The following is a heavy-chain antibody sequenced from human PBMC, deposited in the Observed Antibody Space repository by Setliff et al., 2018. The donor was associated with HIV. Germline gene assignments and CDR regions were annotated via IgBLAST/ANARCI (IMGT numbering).Heavy chain of an antibody. CDR1: GFSFEKSW. D-gene: IGHD3-10*02. CDR2: IKNDGSEK. CDR3: VREIGLSMFSFSQNYYYMDV. J-gene: IGHJ6*03. Sequence: PGGSLRLSCVVSGFSFEKSWMNWVRQAPGKGLEWVANIKNDGSEKFYVDSVKGRFTISRDNAKSSLFLQMNNLRGEDTGVYYCVREIGLSMFSFSQNYYYMDVWGKGATVTVSS. V-gene: IGHV3-7*01.